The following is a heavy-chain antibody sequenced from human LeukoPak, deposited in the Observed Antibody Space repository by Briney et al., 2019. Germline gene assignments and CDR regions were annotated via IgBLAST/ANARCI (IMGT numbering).Heavy chain of an antibody. CDR1: GFSFSSYS. CDR3: ARDVGGFLDY. D-gene: IGHD3-3*01. CDR2: ISGSGKNI. J-gene: IGHJ4*02. V-gene: IGHV3-21*01. Sequence: PGGSLRLSCAASGFSFSSYSLNWVRQAPGKGLERVSSISGSGKNIYYADSVKGRFIISRDNAKNSLYLQMNSLRVEDTAVYYCARDVGGFLDYWGQGILVTVSS.